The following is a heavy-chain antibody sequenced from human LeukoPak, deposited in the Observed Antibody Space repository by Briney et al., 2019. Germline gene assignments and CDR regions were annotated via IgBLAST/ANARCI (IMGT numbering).Heavy chain of an antibody. Sequence: PGGSLRLSCAASGLTFSSYAMHWVRQAPGKGLGGVAVISYDGSNKYYADSVKGRFTISRDNSKNTLYLQMNSLRAEDTAVYYCARDSPLRLGEPSFLYFDYWGQGTLVTVSS. V-gene: IGHV3-30*04. D-gene: IGHD3-16*02. CDR1: GLTFSSYA. CDR2: ISYDGSNK. J-gene: IGHJ4*02. CDR3: ARDSPLRLGEPSFLYFDY.